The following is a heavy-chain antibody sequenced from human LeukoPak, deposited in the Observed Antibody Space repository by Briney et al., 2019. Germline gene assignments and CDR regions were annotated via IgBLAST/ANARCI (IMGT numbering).Heavy chain of an antibody. CDR3: AKGRGTTVTAAANY. CDR1: GFTFSNYS. Sequence: GGSLRLSCAASGFTFSNYSMSWVRQAPGKGLEWVSTISGTGGTTYYADSVKGRFTISRDNSKDTLFLQFNSLRADDTAVYYCAKGRGTTVTAAANYWGQGTLVTVSS. D-gene: IGHD4-17*01. V-gene: IGHV3-23*01. J-gene: IGHJ4*02. CDR2: ISGTGGTT.